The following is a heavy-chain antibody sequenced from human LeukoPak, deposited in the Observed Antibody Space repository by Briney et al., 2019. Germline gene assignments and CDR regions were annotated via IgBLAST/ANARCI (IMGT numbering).Heavy chain of an antibody. CDR1: GFTFSSYS. J-gene: IGHJ4*02. CDR3: ARVGWGTYSGDH. D-gene: IGHD1-1*01. V-gene: IGHV3-48*04. Sequence: PGGSLRLSCATSGFTFSSYSINWVRQAPGKGLEWISYIPGSSTNMKYADSVKGRFTISRDNARSSVYLQMNSLRAEDTAVYYCARVGWGTYSGDHWGQGTLVTVPS. CDR2: IPGSSTNM.